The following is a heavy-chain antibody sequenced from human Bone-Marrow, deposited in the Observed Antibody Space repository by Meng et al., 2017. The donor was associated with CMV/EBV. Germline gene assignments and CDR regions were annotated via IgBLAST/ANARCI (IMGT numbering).Heavy chain of an antibody. D-gene: IGHD6-6*01. CDR3: ARAHLPPIAAPDAYYFDY. CDR1: GYTFTSYD. Sequence: ASVKVSCKASGYTFTSYDINWVRQATGQGLEWMGWMNPNSGNTGYAQKFQGRVTITTDESTSTAYMELSSLRSEDTAVYYCARAHLPPIAAPDAYYFDYWGQGTLVTVSS. V-gene: IGHV1-8*01. J-gene: IGHJ4*02. CDR2: MNPNSGNT.